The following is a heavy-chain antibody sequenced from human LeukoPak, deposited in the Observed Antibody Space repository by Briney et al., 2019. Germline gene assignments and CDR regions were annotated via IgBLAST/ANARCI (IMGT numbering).Heavy chain of an antibody. CDR2: IYHSGST. Sequence: SQTLSLTCAVSGGSISSGGYSWRWIRQPPGKGLEWFVYIYHSGSTYYNPSLKSRVTISVDRSKNQFSLKLSSVTAADTAVYYCARGGPITMVRGVIINQNWFDPWGQGTLVTVSS. D-gene: IGHD3-10*01. CDR3: ARGGPITMVRGVIINQNWFDP. J-gene: IGHJ5*02. CDR1: GGSISSGGYS. V-gene: IGHV4-30-2*01.